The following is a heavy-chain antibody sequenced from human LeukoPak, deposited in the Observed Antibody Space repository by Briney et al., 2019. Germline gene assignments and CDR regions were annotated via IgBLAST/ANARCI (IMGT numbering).Heavy chain of an antibody. V-gene: IGHV4-59*01. D-gene: IGHD2-21*02. J-gene: IGHJ6*02. CDR3: ARDRVTSFPVNYYYGMDV. CDR1: GGSINSYY. Sequence: SETLSLTCTVSGGSINSYYWSWIQQPPGKGLEWIGSIYYSGSINYNPSLKSRVTISVDTSKNQFSLKLSSVTAADTAVYYCARDRVTSFPVNYYYGMDVWGQGTTVTVSS. CDR2: IYYSGSI.